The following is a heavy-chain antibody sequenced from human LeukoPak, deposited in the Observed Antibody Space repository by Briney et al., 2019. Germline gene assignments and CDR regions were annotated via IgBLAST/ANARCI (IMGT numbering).Heavy chain of an antibody. J-gene: IGHJ4*02. CDR1: GFTFSNYG. CDR2: ISGSGGTT. D-gene: IGHD3-10*01. V-gene: IGHV3-23*01. CDR3: ARGLGGVY. Sequence: GGSLRLSCAASGFTFSNYGMSWVRQAPEKGLEWVSTISGSGGTTDYADSVKGRFTISRDNAKNSLYLQMNSLRAEDTAVYYCARGLGGVYWGQGTLVTVSS.